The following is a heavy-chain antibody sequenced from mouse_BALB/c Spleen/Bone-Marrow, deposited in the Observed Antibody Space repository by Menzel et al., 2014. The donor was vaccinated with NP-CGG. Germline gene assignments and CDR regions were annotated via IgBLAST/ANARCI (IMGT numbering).Heavy chain of an antibody. J-gene: IGHJ2*01. D-gene: IGHD1-1*01. V-gene: IGHV5-17*02. CDR1: GFTFSSFG. Sequence: EVKLMESGGGLVQPGGSRKLSCAASGFTFSSFGMHWVRQAPEKGLEWVAYISSGSSTAYYADKVMGRFTISTDNPKNTLFLQMTSLRSEDSAMYYCARSGSSSGYFDYWGQGTTLTVSS. CDR2: ISSGSSTA. CDR3: ARSGSSSGYFDY.